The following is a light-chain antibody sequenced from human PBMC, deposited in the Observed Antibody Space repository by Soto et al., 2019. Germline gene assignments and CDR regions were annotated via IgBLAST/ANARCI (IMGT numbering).Light chain of an antibody. V-gene: IGKV1-33*01. J-gene: IGKJ3*01. CDR1: QHISTY. Sequence: DIQMTQSPSSLSASVGDRVTITCQASQHISTYLNWFQQKPGKAPELRIYDASNLVPAVPSRFSGSGSGTDFTFTISSLQTEDIVTYYCQQYDDLPQTFGPGTKVDIK. CDR3: QQYDDLPQT. CDR2: DAS.